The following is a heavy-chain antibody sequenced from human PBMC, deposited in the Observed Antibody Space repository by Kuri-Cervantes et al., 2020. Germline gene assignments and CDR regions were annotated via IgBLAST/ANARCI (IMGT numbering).Heavy chain of an antibody. CDR3: ARQRGSPSFDY. J-gene: IGHJ4*02. V-gene: IGHV4-39*01. CDR1: SGSISSSSYY. CDR2: IYYSGST. D-gene: IGHD6-13*01. Sequence: SETLSLTCTVSSGSISSSSYYWGWIRQPPGKGLEWIGSIYYSGSTYYNPSLKSRVTISVDTSKNQFSLKLSSVSAADTAVYYCARQRGSPSFDYWGQGTLVTVSS.